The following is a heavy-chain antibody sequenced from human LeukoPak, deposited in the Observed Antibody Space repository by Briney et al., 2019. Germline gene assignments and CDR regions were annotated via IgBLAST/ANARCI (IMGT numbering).Heavy chain of an antibody. Sequence: LETLSLTCAVYGGSFSGYYWSWIRQPPGKGLEWIGEINHSGSTNYNPSLKSRVTISVDTSKNQFSLKLSSVTAADTAVYYCARGRERYYDSSGYYYHYWGQGTLVTVSS. CDR3: ARGRERYYDSSGYYYHY. CDR1: GGSFSGYY. D-gene: IGHD3-22*01. J-gene: IGHJ4*02. V-gene: IGHV4-34*01. CDR2: INHSGST.